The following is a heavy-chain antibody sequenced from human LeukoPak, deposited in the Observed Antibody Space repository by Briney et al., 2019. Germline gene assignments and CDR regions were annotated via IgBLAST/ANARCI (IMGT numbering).Heavy chain of an antibody. CDR1: GFTFSSYE. V-gene: IGHV3-48*03. Sequence: GGSLRRSCAASGFTFSSYEMNWVRQAPGKGLEWVSYISSSGSTIYYADSVKGRFTIPRDNAKNSLYLQMNSLRAEDTAVYYCARSNHIAALDVWGQGTTVTVSS. CDR2: ISSSGSTI. J-gene: IGHJ6*02. CDR3: ARSNHIAALDV. D-gene: IGHD6-13*01.